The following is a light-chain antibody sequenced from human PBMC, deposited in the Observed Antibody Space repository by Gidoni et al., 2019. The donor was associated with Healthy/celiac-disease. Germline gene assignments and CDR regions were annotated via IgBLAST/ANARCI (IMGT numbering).Light chain of an antibody. CDR3: QQYGSSPPWT. CDR1: QSVSSIY. J-gene: IGKJ1*01. CDR2: GAS. V-gene: IGKV3-20*01. Sequence: ESVLTQSPGTLSLSPGERATLSCRASQSVSSIYLAWYKQKPGQAPRLLIYGASCRATGVPDSFSGSGSGTDFSLTISSLEPEDFSVSYCQQYGSSPPWTFXQXTKVEIK.